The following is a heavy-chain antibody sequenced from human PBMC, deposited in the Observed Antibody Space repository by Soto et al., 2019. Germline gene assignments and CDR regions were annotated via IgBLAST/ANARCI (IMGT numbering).Heavy chain of an antibody. CDR2: ISYDGSNK. D-gene: IGHD3-22*01. V-gene: IGHV3-30-3*01. J-gene: IGHJ3*02. CDR3: ARTSAGMSRYYYSANINAFDI. CDR1: GFTFSSYA. Sequence: QVQLVESGGGVVQPGRSLRLSCAASGFTFSSYAMHWVRQAPGKGLEWVAVISYDGSNKYYADSVKGRFTISRDNSKNTLYLQMNSLRAEDTAVYYCARTSAGMSRYYYSANINAFDIWGQGTMVTVSS.